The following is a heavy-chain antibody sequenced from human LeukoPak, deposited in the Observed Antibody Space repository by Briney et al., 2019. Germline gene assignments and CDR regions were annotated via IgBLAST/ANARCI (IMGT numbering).Heavy chain of an antibody. Sequence: PSQTLSLTCVVSGGSISSGGYSWSWIRQPPGTGLEWIGYIYYSGSTNYNPSLKSRVTISVDTSKNQFSLKLSSVTAADTAVYYCARDRGWFDPWGQGTLVTVSS. V-gene: IGHV4-30-4*07. CDR3: ARDRGWFDP. CDR2: IYYSGST. CDR1: GGSISSGGYS. J-gene: IGHJ5*02.